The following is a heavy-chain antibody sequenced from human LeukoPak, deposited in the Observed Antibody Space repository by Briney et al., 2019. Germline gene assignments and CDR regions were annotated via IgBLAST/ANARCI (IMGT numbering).Heavy chain of an antibody. D-gene: IGHD3-22*01. CDR2: MNPNSGNT. V-gene: IGHV1-8*01. CDR3: ARCSHYDSSGYYYDFDY. CDR1: GYTFTSYD. Sequence: SVKVSCKASGYTFTSYDINWVRQATGQGLEWMGWMNPNSGNTGYAQKFQGRVTMTRNTSISTAYMELSSLRSEDTAVYYCARCSHYDSSGYYYDFDYWGQGTLVTVSS. J-gene: IGHJ4*02.